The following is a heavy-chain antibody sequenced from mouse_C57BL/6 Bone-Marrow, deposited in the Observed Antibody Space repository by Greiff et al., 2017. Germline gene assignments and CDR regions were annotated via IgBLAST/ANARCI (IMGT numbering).Heavy chain of an antibody. CDR3: ARLEFDGSSGDLYFDV. CDR2: IYPRDGST. D-gene: IGHD1-1*01. V-gene: IGHV1-85*01. Sequence: QVQLKESGPERVKPGASVKLSCKASGYTFTSYDINWVKQRPGQGLEWIGWIYPRDGSTKYNEKFKGKATLTVDTSSSTAYMELHSLTSEDSAVYFCARLEFDGSSGDLYFDVWGTGTTVTVSS. CDR1: GYTFTSYD. J-gene: IGHJ1*03.